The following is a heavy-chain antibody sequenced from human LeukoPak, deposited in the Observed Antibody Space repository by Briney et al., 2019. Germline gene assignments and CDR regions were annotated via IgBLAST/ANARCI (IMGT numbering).Heavy chain of an antibody. J-gene: IGHJ5*02. D-gene: IGHD2-15*01. V-gene: IGHV4-39*01. CDR3: ARQEGEDIVVVVAAGNWFDP. CDR1: GGSISSSSYY. Sequence: SETLSLTCTVSGGSISSSSYYWGWIRQPPGKGLEWIESIYYSGSTYYNPSLKSRVTISVDTSKNQFSLKLSSVTAADTAVYYCARQEGEDIVVVVAAGNWFDPWGQGTLVTVSS. CDR2: IYYSGST.